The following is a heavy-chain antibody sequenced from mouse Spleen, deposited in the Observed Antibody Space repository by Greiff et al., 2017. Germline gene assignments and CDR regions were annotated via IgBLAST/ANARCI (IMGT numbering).Heavy chain of an antibody. CDR3: ARGYGSSPWYFDV. CDR2: IDPENGNT. CDR1: GFNIKDYY. J-gene: IGHJ1*01. Sequence: VQLKQSGAELVRPGALVKLSCKASGFNIKDYYMHWVKQRPEQGLEWIGWIDPENGNTIYDPKFQGKASITADTSSNTAYLQLSSLTSEDTAVYYCARGYGSSPWYFDVWGAGTTVTVSS. D-gene: IGHD1-1*01. V-gene: IGHV14-1*02.